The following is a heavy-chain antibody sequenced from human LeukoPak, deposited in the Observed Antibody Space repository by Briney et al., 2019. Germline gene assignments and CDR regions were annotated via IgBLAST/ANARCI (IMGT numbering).Heavy chain of an antibody. J-gene: IGHJ4*02. Sequence: GGSLRLSCAASGFTFSSYAMSWVRQAPGKGLEWVSAISGSGGSTYYADSVKGRFTISRDNSKNTLYLQTNSLRAEDTAVYYCAKDRIIVGATFFDYWGQGTLVTVSS. CDR2: ISGSGGST. CDR3: AKDRIIVGATFFDY. D-gene: IGHD1-26*01. CDR1: GFTFSSYA. V-gene: IGHV3-23*01.